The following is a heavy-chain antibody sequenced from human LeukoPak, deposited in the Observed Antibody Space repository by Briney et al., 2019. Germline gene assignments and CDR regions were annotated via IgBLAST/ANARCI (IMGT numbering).Heavy chain of an antibody. CDR1: GFTFTNYA. CDR3: ARDKAVSDIGGSKFDH. CDR2: IKEDGSER. Sequence: PGGSLRLSCAASGFTFTNYAMSWVRQAPGKGLEWVAQIKEDGSERFYVDSVKGRFIISRNNVKNALFLQMDSLGADDTALYYCARDKAVSDIGGSKFDHWGQGTLVTVSS. V-gene: IGHV3-7*03. J-gene: IGHJ4*02. D-gene: IGHD4-23*01.